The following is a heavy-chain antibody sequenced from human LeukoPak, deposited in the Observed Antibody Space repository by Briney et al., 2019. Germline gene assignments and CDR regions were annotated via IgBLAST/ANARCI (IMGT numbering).Heavy chain of an antibody. J-gene: IGHJ4*02. CDR1: GGSISSYY. V-gene: IGHV4-59*12. D-gene: IGHD1-26*01. CDR3: AREGGSYRFLDN. Sequence: SETQSLTCTVSGGSISSYYWSWIRQPPGKGLEWIGYIYYSGSTNYNPSLKSRVTISVDTSKNQVSLNLTSVTAADTAVYYCAREGGSYRFLDNWGQGTLVTVSS. CDR2: IYYSGST.